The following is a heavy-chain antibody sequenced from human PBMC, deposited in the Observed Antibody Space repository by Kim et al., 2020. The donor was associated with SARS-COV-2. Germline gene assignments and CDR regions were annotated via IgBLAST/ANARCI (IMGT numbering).Heavy chain of an antibody. D-gene: IGHD3-22*01. CDR2: INPSGGST. V-gene: IGHV1-46*01. Sequence: ASVKVSCKASGYTFTSYYMHWVRQAPGQGLEWMGIINPSGGSTSYAQKFQGRVTMTRDTSTSTVYMELSSLRSEDTVVYYCARERGLRGYYDSSGYPPDAFDIWGQGTMVTVSS. CDR1: GYTFTSYY. J-gene: IGHJ3*02. CDR3: ARERGLRGYYDSSGYPPDAFDI.